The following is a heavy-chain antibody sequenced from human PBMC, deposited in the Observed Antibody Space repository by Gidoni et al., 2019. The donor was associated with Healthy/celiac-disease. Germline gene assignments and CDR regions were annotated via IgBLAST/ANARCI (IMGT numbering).Heavy chain of an antibody. D-gene: IGHD6-19*01. J-gene: IGHJ6*02. V-gene: IGHV3-23*01. CDR1: GFTFSSYA. Sequence: EVQLLESGGGLVQPGGSLRLSCAASGFTFSSYAMSWVRQAPGKGLGWVSAISGSGGSTYYADSVKGRFTISRDNSKNTLYLQMNSLRAEDTAVYYCAKEGGRTGYSSGWYGGADYYYYGMDVWGQGTTVTVSS. CDR2: ISGSGGST. CDR3: AKEGGRTGYSSGWYGGADYYYYGMDV.